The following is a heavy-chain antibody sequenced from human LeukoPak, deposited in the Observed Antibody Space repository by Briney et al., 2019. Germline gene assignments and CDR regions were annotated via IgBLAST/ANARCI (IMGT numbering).Heavy chain of an antibody. Sequence: ASVKVSCKAFGYTFTSNYMHWVRQAPGQGPEWMGVISPSGGSTTYAQKFQGRVTLTRDMSTSTDYLELSSLRSEDTAVYYCARASRNYDYVWGSYPSGPFDYWGQGTLVTVSS. CDR3: ARASRNYDYVWGSYPSGPFDY. CDR1: GYTFTSNY. D-gene: IGHD3-16*02. J-gene: IGHJ4*02. CDR2: ISPSGGST. V-gene: IGHV1-46*01.